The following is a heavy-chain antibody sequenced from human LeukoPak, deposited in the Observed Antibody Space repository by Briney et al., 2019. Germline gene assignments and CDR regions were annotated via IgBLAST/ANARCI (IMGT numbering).Heavy chain of an antibody. CDR1: GFTFSSYA. CDR2: ISGSGGST. Sequence: PGGSLRLSCVASGFTFSSYAMSWVRQAPGKGLEWVSAISGSGGSTYYADSVKGRFTISRDNSRNTLYLQMNSLRAEDTAVYYCADDFWSGYPIWGQGTMVTVSS. J-gene: IGHJ3*02. D-gene: IGHD3-3*01. CDR3: ADDFWSGYPI. V-gene: IGHV3-23*01.